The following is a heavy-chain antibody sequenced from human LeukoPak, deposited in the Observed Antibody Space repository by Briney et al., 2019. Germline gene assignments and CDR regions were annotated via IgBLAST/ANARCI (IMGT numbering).Heavy chain of an antibody. CDR3: ARGDSSTWYEY. J-gene: IGHJ4*02. CDR1: GYSFTSYW. V-gene: IGHV5-51*01. CDR2: IYPGDSDT. Sequence: VESLKISCKGSGYSFTSYWIGWVRQMPGKGLEWMGIIYPGDSDTRYSPSFQGQVTISADKSISTAYLQWSSLRASDTAIYYCARGDSSTWYEYWGQGTLVTVSS. D-gene: IGHD6-13*01.